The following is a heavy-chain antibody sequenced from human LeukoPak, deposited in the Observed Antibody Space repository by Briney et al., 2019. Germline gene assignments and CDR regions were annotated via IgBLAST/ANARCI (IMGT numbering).Heavy chain of an antibody. CDR2: TYYRSRWYD. V-gene: IGHV6-1*01. CDR1: GDSVSSSSGA. CDR3: VSNDILAP. D-gene: IGHD3-9*01. J-gene: IGHJ5*02. Sequence: SQTLSLTCAISGDSVSSSSGAWNWIRQSPSRGLEWLGRTYYRSRWYDDYAVFVKSRITINPDTSKNPFSLQLKSVTPEDTAVYYCVSNDILAPWGQGTLVTVSS.